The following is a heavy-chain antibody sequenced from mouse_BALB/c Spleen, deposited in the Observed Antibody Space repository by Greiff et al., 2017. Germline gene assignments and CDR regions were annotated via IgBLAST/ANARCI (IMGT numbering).Heavy chain of an antibody. CDR3: ARSYDDYSDY. CDR2: INPSNGRT. CDR1: GYTFTSYW. V-gene: IGHV1S81*02. Sequence: QVQLQQSGAELARPGASVKMSCKASGYTFTSYWMHWVKQRPGQGLEWIGEINPSNGRTNYNEKFKSKATLTVDKSSSTAYMQLSSLTSEDSAVYYCARSYDDYSDYWGQGTTLTVSS. D-gene: IGHD2-3*01. J-gene: IGHJ2*01.